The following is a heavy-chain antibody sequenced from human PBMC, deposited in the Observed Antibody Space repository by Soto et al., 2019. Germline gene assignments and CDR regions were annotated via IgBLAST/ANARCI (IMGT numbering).Heavy chain of an antibody. V-gene: IGHV3-49*03. CDR1: GFTFGDYA. Sequence: GRSLRLSCAASGFTFGDYAMSWFRQAPGKGLEWVGLIRSKAYGGTTEYAASVKGRFTISRDDSKSIAYLQMNSLKTEDTAVYYCTRAQYSYGYGYAFDIWGQGTMVTVSS. CDR2: IRSKAYGGTT. D-gene: IGHD5-18*01. CDR3: TRAQYSYGYGYAFDI. J-gene: IGHJ3*02.